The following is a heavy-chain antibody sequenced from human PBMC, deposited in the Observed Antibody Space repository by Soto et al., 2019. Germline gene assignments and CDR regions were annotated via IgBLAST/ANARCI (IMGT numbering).Heavy chain of an antibody. CDR3: AKVRGGSLYSSPDY. CDR1: GFTFDDYT. J-gene: IGHJ4*02. Sequence: GSLRLSCAASGFTFDDYTMHWVRQAPGKGLEWVSLISWDGGSTYYADSVKGRFTISRDNSKNSLYLQMNSLRTEDTALYYCAKVRGGSLYSSPDYWGQGTLVTVSS. D-gene: IGHD6-19*01. CDR2: ISWDGGST. V-gene: IGHV3-43*01.